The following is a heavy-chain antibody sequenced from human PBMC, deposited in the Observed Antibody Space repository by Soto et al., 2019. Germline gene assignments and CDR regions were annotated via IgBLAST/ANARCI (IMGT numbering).Heavy chain of an antibody. CDR3: ARGYCSSTPRYVGAFDI. V-gene: IGHV1-69*13. Sequence: SVKVSCKASGGTFSSYAISWVLQAPGQGLEWMGGIIPIFGTANYAQKFQGRVTITADESTSTAYMELSSLRSEDTAVYYCARGYCSSTPRYVGAFDISGQGPMV. CDR1: GGTFSSYA. D-gene: IGHD2-2*01. CDR2: IIPIFGTA. J-gene: IGHJ3*02.